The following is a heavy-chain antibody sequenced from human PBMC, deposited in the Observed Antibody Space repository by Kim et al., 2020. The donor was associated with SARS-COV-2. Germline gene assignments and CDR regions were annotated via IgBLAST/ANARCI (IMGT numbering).Heavy chain of an antibody. CDR3: ARVSTLGGVIDY. CDR1: GGTFSSYT. V-gene: IGHV1-69*02. Sequence: SVKVSCKASGGTFSSYTISWVRQAPGQGLEWMGRIIPILGIANYAQKFQGRVTITADKSTNTAYMELSSLRSEDTAVYYCARVSTLGGVIDYWGQGTLVTVSS. J-gene: IGHJ4*02. CDR2: IIPILGIA. D-gene: IGHD3-16*01.